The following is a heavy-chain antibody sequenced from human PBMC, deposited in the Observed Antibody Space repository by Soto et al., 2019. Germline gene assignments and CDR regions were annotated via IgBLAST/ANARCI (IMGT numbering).Heavy chain of an antibody. Sequence: EVQLVESGGGLVKPGGSLRLACAASAFTFSSYSMNWVRQAPGKGLEWVSSISRNSDYIYYSDSVKGRFIISRDNARTSLYLHMNSLRAEDSAVYYCARVGAYFGEFDYFDFWGQGAQVTVSS. V-gene: IGHV3-21*01. CDR2: ISRNSDYI. J-gene: IGHJ4*02. CDR1: AFTFSSYS. D-gene: IGHD3-10*01. CDR3: ARVGAYFGEFDYFDF.